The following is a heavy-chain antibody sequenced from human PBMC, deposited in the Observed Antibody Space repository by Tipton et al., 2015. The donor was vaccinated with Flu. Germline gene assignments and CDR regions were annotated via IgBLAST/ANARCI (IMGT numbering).Heavy chain of an antibody. CDR2: IYYSGST. V-gene: IGHV4-39*01. CDR1: GGSISSSSYY. CDR3: ARGWDTAMVGRAFDI. J-gene: IGHJ3*02. Sequence: TLSLTCTVSGGSISSSSYYWGWIRQPPGKGLEWIGSIYYSGSTYYNPSLKSRVTISVDTSKNQFSLKLSSVTAADTAVYYCARGWDTAMVGRAFDIWGQGTMVTVSS. D-gene: IGHD5-18*01.